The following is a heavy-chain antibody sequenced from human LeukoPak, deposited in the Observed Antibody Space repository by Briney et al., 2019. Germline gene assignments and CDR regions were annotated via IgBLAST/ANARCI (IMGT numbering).Heavy chain of an antibody. D-gene: IGHD3-10*01. CDR2: ISYDGSNK. Sequence: PGRSLRLSCAASGFTFSRYAMHWVRQAPGKGLEWVAIISYDGSNKFYADSVKGRFTISRDNSKNALYLQMNRLRAEDTAVYYCARDRWFGELPDNFDYWGQGTLVTVSS. V-gene: IGHV3-30-3*01. CDR3: ARDRWFGELPDNFDY. CDR1: GFTFSRYA. J-gene: IGHJ4*02.